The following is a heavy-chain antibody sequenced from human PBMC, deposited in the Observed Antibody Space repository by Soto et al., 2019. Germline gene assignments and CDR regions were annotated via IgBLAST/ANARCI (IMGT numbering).Heavy chain of an antibody. CDR1: GFTFSSFW. Sequence: GGSLRLSCAASGFTFSSFWMSWVRQAPGKGLEWVSAISGSGGSTYYADTVKGRFTISRDNSKNTLYLQMNSLRAEDTAVYYCAKALYYYGSGSLYYYGMDVWGQGTTVTVSS. J-gene: IGHJ6*02. V-gene: IGHV3-23*01. CDR3: AKALYYYGSGSLYYYGMDV. CDR2: ISGSGGST. D-gene: IGHD3-10*01.